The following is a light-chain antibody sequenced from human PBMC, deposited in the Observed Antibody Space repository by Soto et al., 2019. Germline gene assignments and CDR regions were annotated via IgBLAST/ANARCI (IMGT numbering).Light chain of an antibody. Sequence: DIHMTQSHSTLSASVGDRVTITCRASQTIRGYLAWYQQKPGKAPKLLIYKASTLESGVPSRFSGSGSGTEFTLTISSLQPEDFATYYCQQLNSYPITFGQGTRLEIK. V-gene: IGKV1-5*03. J-gene: IGKJ5*01. CDR3: QQLNSYPIT. CDR1: QTIRGY. CDR2: KAS.